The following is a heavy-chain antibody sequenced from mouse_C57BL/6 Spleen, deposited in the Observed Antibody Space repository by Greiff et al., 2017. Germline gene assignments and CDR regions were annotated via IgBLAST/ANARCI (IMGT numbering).Heavy chain of an antibody. CDR1: GFTFTAYY. CDR3: ARYHDGYFAWFAY. J-gene: IGHJ3*01. V-gene: IGHV7-3*01. Sequence: EVHLVESGGGLVQPGGSLSLSCAASGFTFTAYYMSWVRQPPGKALEWLGFIRNKANGYSTEYSASVKGLFTISSDNSQSFLYLQMNALRAEDSATYYSARYHDGYFAWFAYWGQGTLVTVSA. CDR2: IRNKANGYST. D-gene: IGHD2-3*01.